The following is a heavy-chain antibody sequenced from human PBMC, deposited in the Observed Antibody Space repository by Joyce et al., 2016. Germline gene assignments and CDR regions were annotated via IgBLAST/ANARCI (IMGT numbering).Heavy chain of an antibody. V-gene: IGHV2-5*02. D-gene: IGHD6-25*01. J-gene: IGHJ6*02. CDR1: GFSLSTSGVG. CDR2: IYWDDDK. CDR3: AHAPATDRYYGMDV. Sequence: QVTLKESGPTLVKPTQTLTLTCTFSGFSLSTSGVGVGWIRQPPGKALEWLALIYWDDDKRYSSSLKSRLTITKDNSKNQVVLTMTKMDPVDTATYYCAHAPATDRYYGMDVWGQGTTVTVSS.